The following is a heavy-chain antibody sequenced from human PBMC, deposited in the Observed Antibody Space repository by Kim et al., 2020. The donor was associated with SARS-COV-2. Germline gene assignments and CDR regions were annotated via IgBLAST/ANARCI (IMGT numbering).Heavy chain of an antibody. Sequence: YADSVKGRFAISRDNSKNTLYLKMSSLRAEDTAVYYCVKERTSGWYDFDYWGQGTLVTVSS. J-gene: IGHJ4*02. D-gene: IGHD6-19*01. V-gene: IGHV3-64D*09. CDR3: VKERTSGWYDFDY.